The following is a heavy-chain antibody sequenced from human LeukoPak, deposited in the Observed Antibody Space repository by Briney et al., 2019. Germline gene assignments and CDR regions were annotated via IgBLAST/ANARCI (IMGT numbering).Heavy chain of an antibody. CDR2: ISAYNGNT. D-gene: IGHD3-9*01. V-gene: IGHV1-18*01. CDR3: ARDAYDILTGDIFDY. CDR1: GYTFTSYG. J-gene: IGHJ4*02. Sequence: ASVKVSCKASGYTFTSYGISWVRPAPGQGLEWMGWISAYNGNTNYAQKLQGRVTMTTDTSTSTAYMELRSLRSDDTAVYYCARDAYDILTGDIFDYWGQGTLVTVSS.